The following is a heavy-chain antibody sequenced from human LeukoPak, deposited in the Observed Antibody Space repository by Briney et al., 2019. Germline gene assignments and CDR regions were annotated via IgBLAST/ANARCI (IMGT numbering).Heavy chain of an antibody. Sequence: PGGSLRLSCAASGFTFSSYGMHWVRQAPGKGLEWVAFIRYDGSNKYYADSVKGRFTISRDNSKNTLYLQMNSRRAEDTAVYYCATDGEPADWGQGTLVTVSS. V-gene: IGHV3-30*02. CDR2: IRYDGSNK. CDR3: ATDGEPAD. J-gene: IGHJ4*02. D-gene: IGHD4-17*01. CDR1: GFTFSSYG.